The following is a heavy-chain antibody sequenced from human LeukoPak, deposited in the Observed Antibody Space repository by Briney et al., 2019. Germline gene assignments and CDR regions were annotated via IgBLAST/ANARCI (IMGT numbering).Heavy chain of an antibody. CDR3: ARALVGSAASYYYYGMDV. CDR2: ISGNGGST. V-gene: IGHV3-64*01. CDR1: GFTFTNYA. D-gene: IGHD3-10*01. J-gene: IGHJ6*02. Sequence: PGGSLRLSCAASGFTFTNYAMHWVRQAPGKGLEYVSAISGNGGSTYYANSGKGRFTISRDNSKNTLYLQMASLRAEDLAVYYCARALVGSAASYYYYGMDVWGQGTTVTVSS.